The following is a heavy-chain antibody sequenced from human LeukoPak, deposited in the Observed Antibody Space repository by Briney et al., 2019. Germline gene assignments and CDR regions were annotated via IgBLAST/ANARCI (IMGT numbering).Heavy chain of an antibody. CDR3: ATRRAVPNWFDP. Sequence: ASVKVSCKVSGYTLTELSMHWVRQAPGKGLEWMGGFDPEDGETIYAQKFQGRVTMTEDTSTDTAYMELSSLRSEDTAVYYCATRRAVPNWFDPWGQGTLVTVSS. CDR1: GYTLTELS. CDR2: FDPEDGET. D-gene: IGHD2-2*01. J-gene: IGHJ5*02. V-gene: IGHV1-24*01.